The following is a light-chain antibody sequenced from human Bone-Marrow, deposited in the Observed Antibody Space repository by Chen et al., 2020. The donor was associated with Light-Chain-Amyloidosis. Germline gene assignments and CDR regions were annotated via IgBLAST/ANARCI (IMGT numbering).Light chain of an antibody. J-gene: IGLJ3*02. V-gene: IGLV3-21*02. CDR3: QVWDRSSDRPV. CDR2: DDS. Sequence: SYVLTQPSSVSGAPGQTAKIACGGNNIGSTSVHWYQPTPGQAPLLVVYDDSDRPSGIPERLSGSNSGNTATLTISRVEAGDEADYYCQVWDRSSDRPVFGGGTKLTVL. CDR1: NIGSTS.